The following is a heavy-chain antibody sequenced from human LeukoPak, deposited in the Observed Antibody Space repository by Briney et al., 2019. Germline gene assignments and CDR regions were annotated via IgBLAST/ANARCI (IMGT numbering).Heavy chain of an antibody. CDR2: ISSDSGAR. D-gene: IGHD2-15*01. Sequence: GGSLRLSCGASGLTFSSYSMNWVRQAPGKGLEWVSYISSDSGARYYADSVKGRFTISRDNAKNSLYQQMNSLRAEDTAVYYCARATQPGFDHWGQGTLVTVSS. J-gene: IGHJ5*02. CDR1: GLTFSSYS. CDR3: ARATQPGFDH. V-gene: IGHV3-48*01.